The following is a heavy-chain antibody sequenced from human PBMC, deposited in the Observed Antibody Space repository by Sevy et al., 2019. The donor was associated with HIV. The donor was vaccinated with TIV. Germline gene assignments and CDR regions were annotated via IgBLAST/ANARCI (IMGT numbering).Heavy chain of an antibody. J-gene: IGHJ4*02. CDR3: ARERIAVAGMGYYFDF. CDR2: IWYDGTNK. CDR1: GFSFSGYG. Sequence: GGSLRLSCAASGFSFSGYGMHWVHQAPGKGLEWVAVIWYDGTNKEYKDSVKGRYTISRDNSKNTLYLQMNSLRAEDTAVYYCARERIAVAGMGYYFDFWGQGTLVTVSS. D-gene: IGHD6-19*01. V-gene: IGHV3-33*01.